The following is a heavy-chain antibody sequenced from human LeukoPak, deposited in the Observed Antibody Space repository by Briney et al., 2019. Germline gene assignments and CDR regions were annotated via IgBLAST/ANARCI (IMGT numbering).Heavy chain of an antibody. CDR2: INPNSGGT. D-gene: IGHD6-19*01. CDR3: AREWQWPRENNFDY. CDR1: SYTFTTYN. V-gene: IGHV1-2*02. Sequence: ASVKVSCKASSYTFTTYNIYWVRQAPGQGLEWMGWINPNSGGTNYAQKFQGRVTMTRDTSISTAYMELSRLRSDDTAVYYCAREWQWPRENNFDYWGQGTLVTVSS. J-gene: IGHJ4*02.